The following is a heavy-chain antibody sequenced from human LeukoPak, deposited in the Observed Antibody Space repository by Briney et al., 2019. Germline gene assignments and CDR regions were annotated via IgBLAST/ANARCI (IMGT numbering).Heavy chain of an antibody. CDR1: GFTFSNHG. V-gene: IGHV3-23*01. D-gene: IGHD5-12*01. Sequence: GGSLRLSCAASGFTFSNHGMNWVRQAPGKGLEWVSAISDSGANTYYADSVKGRFTISRDNSKNTLYLQMNSLRAEDTAVYYCANRLSGYAFDYWGQGTLVTVSA. J-gene: IGHJ4*02. CDR2: ISDSGANT. CDR3: ANRLSGYAFDY.